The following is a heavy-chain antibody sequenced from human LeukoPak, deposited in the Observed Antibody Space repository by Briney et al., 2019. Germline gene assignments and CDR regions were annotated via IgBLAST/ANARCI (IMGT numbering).Heavy chain of an antibody. Sequence: GGSLTLSCAASGFTFSTSGMSWLRQAQGKGLEGVSGISGRGSGNYYADSVKGGFTISRYNSKNTLYLQRSSLRAEDTAVDYCAKVSTAGGSGSAPRDYWDQGTLVSVSS. J-gene: IGHJ4*02. CDR1: GFTFSTSG. CDR3: AKVSTAGGSGSAPRDY. D-gene: IGHD3-10*01. CDR2: ISGRGSGN. V-gene: IGHV3-23*01.